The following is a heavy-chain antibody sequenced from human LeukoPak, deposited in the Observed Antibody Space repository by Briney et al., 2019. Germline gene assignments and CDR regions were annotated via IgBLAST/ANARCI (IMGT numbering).Heavy chain of an antibody. CDR3: ARDPQAVSINTYA. CDR1: GFTVGNNY. CDR2: IFSHGET. V-gene: IGHV3-66*01. Sequence: GGSLRLSCAASGFTVGNNYMNWVRQAPGKGLEWVSLIFSHGETSYADSVRGRFTISRDNSKNTLYLQMNGLGVEDTAVYYCARDPQAVSINTYAWGQGTLVAVSS. J-gene: IGHJ4*02. D-gene: IGHD2-8*01.